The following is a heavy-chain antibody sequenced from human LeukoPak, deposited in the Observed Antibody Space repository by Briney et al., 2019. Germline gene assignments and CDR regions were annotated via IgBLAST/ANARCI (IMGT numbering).Heavy chain of an antibody. J-gene: IGHJ4*02. CDR1: GGSISGYY. Sequence: KPSETLSLTCTVSGGSISGYYWSWTRQPAGKGLEWIGRIYTSGSTNYNPSLKSRVTMSVDTSKNQFSLKLSPVTAADTAVYYCARDGGDSLAVDYWGQGTLVTVSS. D-gene: IGHD2-21*02. V-gene: IGHV4-4*07. CDR3: ARDGGDSLAVDY. CDR2: IYTSGST.